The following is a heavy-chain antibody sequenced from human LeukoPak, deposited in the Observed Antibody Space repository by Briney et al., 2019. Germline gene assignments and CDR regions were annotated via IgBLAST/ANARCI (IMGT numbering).Heavy chain of an antibody. D-gene: IGHD3-9*01. Sequence: GGSLRLSCAASGFTFSSYWMSWVRQAPGRGLEWVAHINQDGSEKYYVDSVKGRFTFSRDNAKNSLYLQMNSLRAEDTAVYYCTRVDWFKLDYWGQGILVTVSS. V-gene: IGHV3-7*02. CDR3: TRVDWFKLDY. J-gene: IGHJ4*02. CDR1: GFTFSSYW. CDR2: INQDGSEK.